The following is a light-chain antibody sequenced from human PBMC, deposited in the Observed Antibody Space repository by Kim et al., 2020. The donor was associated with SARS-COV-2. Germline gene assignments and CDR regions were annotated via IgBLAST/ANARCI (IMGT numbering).Light chain of an antibody. Sequence: SASPGETATLSCRASQSVGSNLAWYQLKPGQAPRLLIYDASTRATGIPARFSGSGSGTEFTLTISSLQSEDFAVYYCQQYNNWRTFGQGTKVEIK. CDR2: DAS. CDR3: QQYNNWRT. J-gene: IGKJ1*01. CDR1: QSVGSN. V-gene: IGKV3-15*01.